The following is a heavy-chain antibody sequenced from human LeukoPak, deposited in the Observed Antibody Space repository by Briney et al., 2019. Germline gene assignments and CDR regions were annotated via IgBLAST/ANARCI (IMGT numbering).Heavy chain of an antibody. D-gene: IGHD5-12*01. J-gene: IGHJ4*02. V-gene: IGHV3-30*03. Sequence: GGSLRLSCAASGFTLSNYWMSWDRQAPGKGLEWVAVISYDGSNKYYADSVKGRFTISRDNSKNTLYLQMNSLRAEDTAVYYCARTDMVAIDYWGQGTLVTVSS. CDR2: ISYDGSNK. CDR3: ARTDMVAIDY. CDR1: GFTLSNYW.